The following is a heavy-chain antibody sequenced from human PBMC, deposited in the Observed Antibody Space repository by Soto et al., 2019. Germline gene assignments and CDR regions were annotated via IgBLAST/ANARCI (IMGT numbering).Heavy chain of an antibody. CDR1: GLTFSSYG. CDR2: IWYDGSNK. D-gene: IGHD2-2*01. CDR3: ASGPTCSSTSCHPYYYYGMDV. Sequence: QPGGSLRLSCSASGLTFSSYGMHWVRQAPGKGLEWVAVIWYDGSNKYYADSVKGRFTISRDNSKNTLYLQMNSLRAEDTAVYYCASGPTCSSTSCHPYYYYGMDVWGQGTTVTVSS. V-gene: IGHV3-33*01. J-gene: IGHJ6*02.